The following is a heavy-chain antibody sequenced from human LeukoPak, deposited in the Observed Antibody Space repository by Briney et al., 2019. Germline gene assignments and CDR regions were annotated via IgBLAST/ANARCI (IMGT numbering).Heavy chain of an antibody. V-gene: IGHV3-11*04. D-gene: IGHD4-23*01. Sequence: GGSLRLSCAASGFTFSDYYVSWIRQAPGKGLEWVSYISSSGSTIYYADSVKGRFTISRDNAKNSLYLQMNSLRAEDTAVYYCARDGDYGGNSRFFFDIWGQGTMVTVSS. CDR1: GFTFSDYY. CDR2: ISSSGSTI. J-gene: IGHJ3*02. CDR3: ARDGDYGGNSRFFFDI.